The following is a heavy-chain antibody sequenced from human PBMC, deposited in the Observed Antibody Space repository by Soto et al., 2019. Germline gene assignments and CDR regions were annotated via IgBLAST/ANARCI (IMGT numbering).Heavy chain of an antibody. V-gene: IGHV3-23*01. CDR3: AKDGGYYLSYGMDV. CDR1: GFTFSSYA. CDR2: ISGSGGST. J-gene: IGHJ6*02. Sequence: GGSLRLSCAASGFTFSSYARSWVRQAPGKGLEWVSAISGSGGSTYYADSVKGRFTISRDNSKNTLYLQMNSLRAEDTAVYYCAKDGGYYLSYGMDVWGQGTTVTVSS. D-gene: IGHD3-3*01.